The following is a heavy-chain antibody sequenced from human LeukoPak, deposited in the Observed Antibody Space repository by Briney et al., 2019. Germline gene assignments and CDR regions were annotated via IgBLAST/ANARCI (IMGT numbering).Heavy chain of an antibody. Sequence: SVKVSCKASGFTFTSSAVQWVRQARGQRLEWIGWIVVRSGNTNYAQKFQERVTITRDMSTSTAYMELSSLRSEDTAVYYCAASPDYYDSSGYSYYFDYWGQGTLVTVSS. D-gene: IGHD3-22*01. V-gene: IGHV1-58*01. CDR3: AASPDYYDSSGYSYYFDY. J-gene: IGHJ4*02. CDR1: GFTFTSSA. CDR2: IVVRSGNT.